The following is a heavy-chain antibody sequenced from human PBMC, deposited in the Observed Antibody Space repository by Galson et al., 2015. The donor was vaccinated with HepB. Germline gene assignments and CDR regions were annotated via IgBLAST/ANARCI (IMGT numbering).Heavy chain of an antibody. J-gene: IGHJ3*02. D-gene: IGHD6-13*01. CDR1: GFTFSSYS. CDR3: AREDLAAAGTDAFDI. V-gene: IGHV3-48*01. Sequence: SLRLSCAASGFTFSSYSMNWVRQAPGKGLEWVSYISSSSSTIYYADSVKGRFTISRDNSKNTLYLQMNSLRAEDTAVYYCAREDLAAAGTDAFDIWGQGTMVTVSS. CDR2: ISSSSSTI.